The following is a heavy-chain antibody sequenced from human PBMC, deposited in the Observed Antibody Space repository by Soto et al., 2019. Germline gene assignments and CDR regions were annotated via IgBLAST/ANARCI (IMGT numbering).Heavy chain of an antibody. CDR3: AKGRGSSSSRYYIEY. Sequence: PGGSLRLSCGASGFTFSTYAMSWVRQVPAKGLEWVSAISGSGGSTYYADSVKGRFTISRDNSKNTLYLQMNSLRAEDTAVYYCAKGRGSSSSRYYIEYWGQGTLVNV. CDR1: GFTFSTYA. D-gene: IGHD6-13*01. J-gene: IGHJ4*02. V-gene: IGHV3-23*01. CDR2: ISGSGGST.